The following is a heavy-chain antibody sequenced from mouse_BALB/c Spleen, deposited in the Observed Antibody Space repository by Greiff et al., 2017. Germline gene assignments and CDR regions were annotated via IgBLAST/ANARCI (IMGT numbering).Heavy chain of an antibody. D-gene: IGHD2-12*01. CDR1: GFNIKDYY. V-gene: IGHV14-4*02. CDR2: IDPENGDT. Sequence: VQLQQSGAELVRPGASVKLSCTASGFNIKDYYMHWVKQRPEQGLEWIGWIDPENGDTEYAPKFQGKATMTADTSSNTAYLQLSSLTSEDTAVYYCNARDDRYAMDYWGQGTSVTVSS. J-gene: IGHJ4*01. CDR3: NARDDRYAMDY.